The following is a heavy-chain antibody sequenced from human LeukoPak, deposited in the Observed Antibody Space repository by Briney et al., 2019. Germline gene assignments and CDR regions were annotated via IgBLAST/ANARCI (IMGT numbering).Heavy chain of an antibody. D-gene: IGHD6-25*01. CDR2: IGGGGSTM. Sequence: GGSLRLSCAASGFTFSSYEMNWVRQAPGKGLEWVSNIGGGGSTMYYADSVKGRFTISRDNAKNLLYLQMNSLRVEDTAFYYCARDGTPNYGSGWVYMDVWGKGTTVTISS. V-gene: IGHV3-48*03. J-gene: IGHJ6*04. CDR1: GFTFSSYE. CDR3: ARDGTPNYGSGWVYMDV.